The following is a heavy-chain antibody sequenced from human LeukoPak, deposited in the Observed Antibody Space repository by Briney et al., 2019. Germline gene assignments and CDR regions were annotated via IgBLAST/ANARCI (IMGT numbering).Heavy chain of an antibody. CDR1: GFTFSNYW. Sequence: PGGSLRLSCAASGFTFSNYWMHWVRQAPGKGLVWVSRIHSDGSSTYYADSVKGRFTISRDNSKNTLFLQMNSLRAEDTAVYHCAKVQSSSWYSNFDYWGQGTLVTVSS. V-gene: IGHV3-74*01. J-gene: IGHJ4*02. CDR2: IHSDGSST. CDR3: AKVQSSSWYSNFDY. D-gene: IGHD6-13*01.